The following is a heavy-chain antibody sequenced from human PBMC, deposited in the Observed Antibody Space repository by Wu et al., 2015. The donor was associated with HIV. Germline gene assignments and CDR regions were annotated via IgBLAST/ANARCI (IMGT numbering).Heavy chain of an antibody. D-gene: IGHD6-19*01. CDR2: INPKTGAT. Sequence: QVQMVQSGGEVKKPGASVKVSCKASGYNFNDYQIHWIRQAPGHGLEWVGWINPKTGATYFGQKFLGRVTMTSDTSINTVYMEVTRLRSDDAAIYFCSRNSGFSVYYRSEDFFDHWGQGTLVAVSS. V-gene: IGHV1-2*02. CDR1: GYNFNDYQ. CDR3: SRNSGFSVYYRSEDFFDH. J-gene: IGHJ4*02.